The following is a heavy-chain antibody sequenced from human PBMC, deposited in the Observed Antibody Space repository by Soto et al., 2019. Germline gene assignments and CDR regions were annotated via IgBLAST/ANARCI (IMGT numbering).Heavy chain of an antibody. J-gene: IGHJ4*02. CDR3: ARSVFRTVSPSVLDY. Sequence: SVKVSCKASGGTFSSYTISWVRQAPGQGLEWMGRIIPILGIANYAQKFQGRVTITADKSTSTAYMELSSLRSEDTAVYYCARSVFRTVSPSVLDYWGQGTLVTVSS. CDR1: GGTFSSYT. V-gene: IGHV1-69*02. D-gene: IGHD1-1*01. CDR2: IIPILGIA.